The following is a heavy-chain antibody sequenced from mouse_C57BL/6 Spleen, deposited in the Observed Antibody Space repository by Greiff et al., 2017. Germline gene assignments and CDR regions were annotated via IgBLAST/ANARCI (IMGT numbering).Heavy chain of an antibody. J-gene: IGHJ2*01. CDR1: GYSFTGYY. CDR3: ARGGITTVVAEDYFDY. D-gene: IGHD1-1*01. Sequence: VQLKESGPELVKPGASVKISCKASGYSFTGYYMNWVKQSPEKSPEWIGEINPSTGGTTYNQKFKAKATLTVDKSSSTAYMQLKSLTSEDSAVYYCARGGITTVVAEDYFDYWGQGTTLTVSS. CDR2: INPSTGGT. V-gene: IGHV1-42*01.